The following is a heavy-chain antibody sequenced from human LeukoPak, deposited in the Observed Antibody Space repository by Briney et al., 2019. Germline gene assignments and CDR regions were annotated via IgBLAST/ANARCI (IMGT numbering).Heavy chain of an antibody. CDR3: ARDYGDYVFDY. V-gene: IGHV3-21*01. CDR1: GFTFSSYS. J-gene: IGHJ4*02. D-gene: IGHD4-17*01. CDR2: ISSSSSYI. Sequence: GGSLRLSCAASGFTFSSYSMNWVRQAPGKGLEWVSSISSSSSYIYYAGSVKGRFTISRDNAKNSLYLQMNSLRAEDTAVYYCARDYGDYVFDYWGQGTLVTVSS.